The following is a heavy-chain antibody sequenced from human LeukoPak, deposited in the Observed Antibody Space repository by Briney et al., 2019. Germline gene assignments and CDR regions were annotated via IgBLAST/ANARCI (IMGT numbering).Heavy chain of an antibody. CDR3: ARGGRFGELSRLYGMDV. V-gene: IGHV1-18*04. CDR1: GYTFTSYG. Sequence: GASVKVSCKASGYTFTSYGISWVRQAPGQGLEWMGWISAYNGDTNYAQKLQGRVTMTTDTSTSTAYMELRSLRSDDTAVYYCARGGRFGELSRLYGMDVWGKGTTVTVSS. CDR2: ISAYNGDT. J-gene: IGHJ6*04. D-gene: IGHD3-10*01.